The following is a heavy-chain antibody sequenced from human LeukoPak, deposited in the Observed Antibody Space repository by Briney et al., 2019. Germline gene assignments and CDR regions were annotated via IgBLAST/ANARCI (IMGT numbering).Heavy chain of an antibody. CDR3: ARDRRLLNHDAFDI. J-gene: IGHJ3*02. V-gene: IGHV1-2*02. D-gene: IGHD4-17*01. CDR1: GYTFTGYY. CDR2: INPNSGGT. Sequence: ASVKVSCKASGYTFTGYYMHWVRQAPGQGLEWMGWINPNSGGTNYAQKFQGRVTMTRDTSISTAYMELSSLRSEDTAVYYCARDRRLLNHDAFDIWGQGTMVTVSS.